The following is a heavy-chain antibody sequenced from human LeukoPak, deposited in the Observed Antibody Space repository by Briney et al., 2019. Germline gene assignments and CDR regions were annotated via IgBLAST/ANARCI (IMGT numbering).Heavy chain of an antibody. D-gene: IGHD3-3*01. CDR2: IYYTGST. Sequence: PSQTLSLTCTVSGDSIRSGGNYWSWVRQYPGKGLEWIVYIYYTGSTNYNPSLKSRLTISLDTSKNQFSLKLTSVTAADTAAYYCARNYDFWSGYYTRPPPLADVWGQGTTVTVSS. V-gene: IGHV4-31*03. CDR3: ARNYDFWSGYYTRPPPLADV. J-gene: IGHJ6*02. CDR1: GDSIRSGGNY.